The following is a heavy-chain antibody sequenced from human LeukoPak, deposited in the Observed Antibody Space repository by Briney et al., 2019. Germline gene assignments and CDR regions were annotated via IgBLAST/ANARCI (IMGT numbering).Heavy chain of an antibody. V-gene: IGHV3-33*01. CDR1: GFTFSNYG. CDR3: ARLGSSRAIDS. J-gene: IGHJ4*02. CDR2: IRNDGINK. D-gene: IGHD6-13*01. Sequence: GGSLRLSCAASGFTFSNYGIHWVRQAPGKGLEWVAVIRNDGINKYYADSVKGRFTISRDNSKNTLYLQMSSLRAEDTAIYYCARLGSSRAIDSWGQGTLVTVSS.